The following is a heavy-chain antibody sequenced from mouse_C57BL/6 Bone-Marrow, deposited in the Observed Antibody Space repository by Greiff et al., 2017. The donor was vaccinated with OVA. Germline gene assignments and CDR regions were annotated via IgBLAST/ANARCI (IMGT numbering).Heavy chain of an antibody. CDR2: IDPSDSET. V-gene: IGHV1-52*01. Sequence: QVQLKQPGAELVRPGSSVKLSCKASGYTFTSYWMHWVKQRPIQGLEWIGNIDPSDSETHYNQKFKDKATLTVDKSSSTAYMQLSSLTSEDSAVYYCARDYYGSSSLFAYWGQGTLVTVSA. D-gene: IGHD1-1*01. CDR3: ARDYYGSSSLFAY. J-gene: IGHJ3*01. CDR1: GYTFTSYW.